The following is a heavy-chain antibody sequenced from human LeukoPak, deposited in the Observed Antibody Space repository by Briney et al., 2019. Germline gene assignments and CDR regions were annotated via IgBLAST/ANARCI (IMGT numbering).Heavy chain of an antibody. CDR1: GGSFSGYY. D-gene: IGHD7-27*01. V-gene: IGHV4-34*01. CDR2: INHSGST. CDR3: ARKVYMRSGEP. Sequence: SETLSLTCAVYGGSFSGYYWSWIRQPPGKGLEWIGEINHSGSTNYNPSLKSRVAISVDTSKNQFSLKLSSVTAADTAVYYCARKVYMRSGEPWGQGTLVTVSS. J-gene: IGHJ5*02.